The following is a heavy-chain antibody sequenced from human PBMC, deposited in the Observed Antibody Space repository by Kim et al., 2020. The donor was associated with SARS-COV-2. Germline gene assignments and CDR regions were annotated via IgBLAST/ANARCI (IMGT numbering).Heavy chain of an antibody. CDR3: ARAGAVAGTFDY. Sequence: SETLSLTCAVYGGSFSGYYWSWIRQPPGKGLEWIGEINPSGSTNYNPSLKSRVTISVDTSKNQFSLKLSSVTAADTAVYYCARAGAVAGTFDYWGQGTLVSVSS. CDR2: INPSGST. J-gene: IGHJ4*02. D-gene: IGHD6-19*01. CDR1: GGSFSGYY. V-gene: IGHV4-34*01.